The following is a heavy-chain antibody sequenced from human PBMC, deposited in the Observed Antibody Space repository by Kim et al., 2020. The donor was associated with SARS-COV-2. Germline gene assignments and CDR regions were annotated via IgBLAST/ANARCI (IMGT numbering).Heavy chain of an antibody. Sequence: NPSLKRRVTISVDTSKNQFSLKLSSVTAADTAVYYCARIISIAARNCFDPWGQGTLVTVSS. J-gene: IGHJ5*02. V-gene: IGHV4-59*01. D-gene: IGHD6-6*01. CDR3: ARIISIAARNCFDP.